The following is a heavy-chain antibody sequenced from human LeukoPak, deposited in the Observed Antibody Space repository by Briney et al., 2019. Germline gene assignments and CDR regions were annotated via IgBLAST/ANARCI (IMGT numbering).Heavy chain of an antibody. CDR2: IYSGGST. Sequence: PGGSLRLSCAASGFTFSGYTMNWVRQAPGKGLEWVSVIYSGGSTYYADSVKGRFTISRDNSKNTLYLQMNSLRAEDTAVYYCARDTLTYPYDYGDYGSQVQGSEWGQGTLVTVSS. CDR3: ARDTLTYPYDYGDYGSQVQGSE. D-gene: IGHD4-17*01. J-gene: IGHJ4*02. CDR1: GFTFSGYT. V-gene: IGHV3-53*01.